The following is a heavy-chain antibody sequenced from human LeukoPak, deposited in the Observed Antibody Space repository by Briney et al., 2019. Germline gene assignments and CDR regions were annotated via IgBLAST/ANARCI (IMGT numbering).Heavy chain of an antibody. V-gene: IGHV3-74*01. CDR3: ASSITIFGVVIPLGY. Sequence: GGSLRLSCAASGFTFSSYWMHWVRQAPGKGLVWVPRINSDGSSTSYADSVKGRFTISRDNAKNTLYLQMNSLRAEDTAVYYCASSITIFGVVIPLGYWGQGTLVTVSS. CDR1: GFTFSSYW. CDR2: INSDGSST. D-gene: IGHD3-3*01. J-gene: IGHJ4*02.